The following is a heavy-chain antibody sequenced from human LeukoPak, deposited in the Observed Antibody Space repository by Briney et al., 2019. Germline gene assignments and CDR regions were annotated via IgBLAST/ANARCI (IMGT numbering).Heavy chain of an antibody. CDR1: GGSISSSSYN. V-gene: IGHV4-39*01. D-gene: IGHD1-26*01. CDR3: ARQPVGPGVGAFDI. CDR2: IYYSGST. J-gene: IGHJ3*02. Sequence: SETLSLTCTVSGGSISSSSYNWGWIRQPPGKGLEWIASIYYSGSTYYNPSLKSRVTISVDTSKNQLSLKRSSVTAADTAVYYCARQPVGPGVGAFDIWGQGTMVTVSS.